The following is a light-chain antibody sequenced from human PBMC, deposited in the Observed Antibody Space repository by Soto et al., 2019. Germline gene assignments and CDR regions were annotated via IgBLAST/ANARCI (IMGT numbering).Light chain of an antibody. Sequence: SYELTQPLSVSVALGQTARITCGGNNIGSKNVHWYQQKPGQAPVLVIYRDSKRPSGIPERFSGSNSGNTATLTISRAQAGDEADYYCQVWDSRHAVFGGGTQLTVL. CDR2: RDS. CDR1: NIGSKN. J-gene: IGLJ7*01. V-gene: IGLV3-9*01. CDR3: QVWDSRHAV.